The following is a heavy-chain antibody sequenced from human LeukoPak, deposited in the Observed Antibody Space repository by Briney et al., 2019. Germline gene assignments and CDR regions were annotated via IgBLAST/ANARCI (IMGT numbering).Heavy chain of an antibody. J-gene: IGHJ4*02. Sequence: GGSLRLSCAASGFTFSSYSMNWVRQAPGKGLEWVSSISSTSSYIYYADSVKGRLTISRDNAKNSLYLQMNSLRAEDTAVYYCARDRDTFFNTVITPFDYWGQGTLVTVSS. V-gene: IGHV3-21*01. D-gene: IGHD3-22*01. CDR3: ARDRDTFFNTVITPFDY. CDR1: GFTFSSYS. CDR2: ISSTSSYI.